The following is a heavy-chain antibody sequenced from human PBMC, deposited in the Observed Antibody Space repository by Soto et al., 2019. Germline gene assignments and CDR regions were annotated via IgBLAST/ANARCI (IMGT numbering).Heavy chain of an antibody. CDR2: INHSGST. V-gene: IGHV4-34*01. Sequence: SETLSLTCAVYGGSFSGYYWSWIRQPPGKGLEWIGEINHSGSTNYNPSLKSRVTISVDTSKNQFSLKLSSVTAADTAVYYCARLARGYCSGGSCASKRENYYYYYMDVWGKGTTVTVSS. D-gene: IGHD2-15*01. J-gene: IGHJ6*03. CDR3: ARLARGYCSGGSCASKRENYYYYYMDV. CDR1: GGSFSGYY.